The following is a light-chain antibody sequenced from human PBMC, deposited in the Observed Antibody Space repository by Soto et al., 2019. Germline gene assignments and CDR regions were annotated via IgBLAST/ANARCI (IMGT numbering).Light chain of an antibody. J-gene: IGLJ1*01. V-gene: IGLV1-40*01. CDR2: DNT. CDR1: NSNIGADYG. Sequence: QSVLTQPPSVTGAPGQRVTISCTGSNSNIGADYGVHWYQQFPETAPKLLIYDNTNRPSGVPDRFSGSKSGTSASLAITGLQAEDEADYYCAAWDGSLNGYVFGTGTKLTVL. CDR3: AAWDGSLNGYV.